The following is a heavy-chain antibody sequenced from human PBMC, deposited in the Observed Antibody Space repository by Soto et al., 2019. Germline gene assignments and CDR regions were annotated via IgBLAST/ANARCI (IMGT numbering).Heavy chain of an antibody. CDR1: GYTFTSYG. D-gene: IGHD6-13*01. CDR3: VRNLDTSSWYPGNPYYFDY. CDR2: IAAYNGNT. J-gene: IGHJ4*02. Sequence: QVQLEQSGAEVKKPGASVKVACKASGYTFTSYGISWVRQAPGQGLEWMGWIAAYNGNTKYAQMFEGRVTMTIDTFTSTTYMDLTSLTSDDTAVYFCVRNLDTSSWYPGNPYYFDYWGQGTLVTVSS. V-gene: IGHV1-18*01.